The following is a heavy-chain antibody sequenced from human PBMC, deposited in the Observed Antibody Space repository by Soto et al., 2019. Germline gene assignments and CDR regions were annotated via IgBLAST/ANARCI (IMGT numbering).Heavy chain of an antibody. V-gene: IGHV3-11*05. D-gene: IGHD5-12*01. J-gene: IGHJ4*02. CDR2: ISSSSTYT. Sequence: QVQLVESGGGLVKPGGSLRLSCAASGFTFSDYYMSWIRQAPGKGLEWVSYISSSSTYTNYADSVKGRFTISRDNAKNSLYLQMNSPRAEDTAVYDCAREGEREGSGYARGRGYYFDYWGQGTLVTVSS. CDR1: GFTFSDYY. CDR3: AREGEREGSGYARGRGYYFDY.